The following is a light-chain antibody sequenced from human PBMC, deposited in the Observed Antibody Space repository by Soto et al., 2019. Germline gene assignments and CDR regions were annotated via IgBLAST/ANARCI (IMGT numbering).Light chain of an antibody. Sequence: SVLTQPASMSGSPGQSITISCTGTSSDVGGYNYVSWYQHHPGTAPKLIIYQISHRPSGVSNRFSGSKSGNTASPTISGLQAEDEADYYCSSYISTNTLPYVFGTGTKVTVL. CDR2: QIS. CDR3: SSYISTNTLPYV. V-gene: IGLV2-14*01. J-gene: IGLJ1*01. CDR1: SSDVGGYNY.